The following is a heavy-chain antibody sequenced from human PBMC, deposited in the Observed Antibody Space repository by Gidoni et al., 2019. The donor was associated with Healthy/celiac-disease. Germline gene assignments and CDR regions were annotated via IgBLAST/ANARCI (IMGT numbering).Heavy chain of an antibody. CDR1: GDSLTSYW. Sequence: VQLEQSGAEVKTHGESLRISSKGSGDSLTSYWISWVRQMPGKGLEWMGRMSPSDSYSNYSPSVQGHCTISADKSISTAYLHWSSLKASYTAMYYCARLGEGSLDYWGQGTLVTVSS. CDR2: MSPSDSYS. CDR3: ARLGEGSLDY. J-gene: IGHJ4*02. V-gene: IGHV5-10-1*01. D-gene: IGHD3-10*01.